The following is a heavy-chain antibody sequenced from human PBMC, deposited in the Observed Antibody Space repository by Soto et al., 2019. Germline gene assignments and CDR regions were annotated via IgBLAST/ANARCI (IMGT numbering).Heavy chain of an antibody. J-gene: IGHJ6*02. CDR1: GGPISSGDYY. V-gene: IGHV4-61*08. D-gene: IGHD3-3*01. CDR2: IYYSGGT. Sequence: PSETLPLTVNVSGGPISSGDYYWSWIRQPPWKGLESIGYIYYSGGTNYNPSLKGRVTISVDTSKNQFYLKLSSVTAAETDVYYSERDRGLRFLDLGYPFYGMDVWGQGTTVPVSS. CDR3: ERDRGLRFLDLGYPFYGMDV.